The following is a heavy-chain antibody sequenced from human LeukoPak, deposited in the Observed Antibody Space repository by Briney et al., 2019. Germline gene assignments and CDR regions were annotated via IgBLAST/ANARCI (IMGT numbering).Heavy chain of an antibody. D-gene: IGHD6-25*01. Sequence: GGSLRLSCAASEFTFGEYALSWVRQTPVKGLEWVSTISGPGTSTYYADSVKGRFTISRDNSKNTLFLQMNTVRAEDTALYYCAKPGGPGIAARGAFDSWGQGTLVTVSS. V-gene: IGHV3-23*01. CDR1: EFTFGEYA. CDR3: AKPGGPGIAARGAFDS. J-gene: IGHJ3*01. CDR2: ISGPGTST.